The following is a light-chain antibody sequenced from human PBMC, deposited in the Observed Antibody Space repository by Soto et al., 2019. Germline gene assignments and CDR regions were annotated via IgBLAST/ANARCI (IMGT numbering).Light chain of an antibody. CDR1: SSDVGVYNY. Sequence: QSVLTQPRSVSGSPGQSVTISCTGTSSDVGVYNYVSWYQQHPGKAPKLMIYDVTKRPSGVPDRFPGSKSANTASLTISGLQAEDEADYYCCSYAGSYTFVFGTGTKAPS. CDR2: DVT. CDR3: CSYAGSYTFV. V-gene: IGLV2-11*01. J-gene: IGLJ1*01.